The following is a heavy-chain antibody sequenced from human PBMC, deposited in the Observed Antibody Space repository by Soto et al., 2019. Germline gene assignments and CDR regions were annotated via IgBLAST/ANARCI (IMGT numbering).Heavy chain of an antibody. Sequence: EVQLVESGGGLVQPGGSLRLSCAASGFTFSTYWMTWVRQAPGKGLEWVANINQDGSVQNYVDSVKGRFTISRDNAETSLYLQINSLIAEDAAVYYWARDLSAKYSAYWVDAFDLWGQGPMVTVSS. V-gene: IGHV3-7*05. D-gene: IGHD2-21*01. J-gene: IGHJ3*01. CDR1: GFTFSTYW. CDR3: ARDLSAKYSAYWVDAFDL. CDR2: INQDGSVQ.